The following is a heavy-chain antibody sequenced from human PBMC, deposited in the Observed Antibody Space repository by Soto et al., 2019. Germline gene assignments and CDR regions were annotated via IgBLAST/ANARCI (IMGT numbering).Heavy chain of an antibody. J-gene: IGHJ4*02. CDR1: GGSFSGYY. CDR3: ARGRNIAVAGTLDY. D-gene: IGHD6-19*01. CDR2: INHSGST. V-gene: IGHV4-34*01. Sequence: QVQLQQWGAGLLKPSETLSLTCAVYGGSFSGYYWSWIRQPPGKGLEWIGEINHSGSTNYNPSLKRRVTISVDTSKNQFSLKLSSVTAADTAVYYCARGRNIAVAGTLDYWGQGTLVTVSS.